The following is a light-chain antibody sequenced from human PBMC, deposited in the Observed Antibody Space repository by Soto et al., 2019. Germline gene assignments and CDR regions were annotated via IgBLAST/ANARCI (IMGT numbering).Light chain of an antibody. V-gene: IGLV2-14*01. CDR3: SSYTSSSTYV. J-gene: IGLJ1*01. CDR2: DVS. Sequence: VLTQPASVSGSPGQSITISCTGTSSDVCGYNYVSWYQQHPGKAPNLMIYDVSNRPSGVSNRFSGSKSGNTASLTISGLQAEDEADYYCSSYTSSSTYVFGTGTRVTVL. CDR1: SSDVCGYNY.